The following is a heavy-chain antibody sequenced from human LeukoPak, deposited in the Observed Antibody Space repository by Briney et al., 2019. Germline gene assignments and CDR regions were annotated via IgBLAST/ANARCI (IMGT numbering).Heavy chain of an antibody. CDR1: GGSLRSSNYY. J-gene: IGHJ6*03. Sequence: SETLSLTCTVSGGSLRSSNYYWGWIRQPPGKGLEWIGSIYFSGSTYYNPALKSRVTISVDTSKNQFSLKLSSVTATDTAVYYCARHIYYYYYMDVWGKGTTVTISS. CDR2: IYFSGST. CDR3: ARHIYYYYYMDV. V-gene: IGHV4-39*01.